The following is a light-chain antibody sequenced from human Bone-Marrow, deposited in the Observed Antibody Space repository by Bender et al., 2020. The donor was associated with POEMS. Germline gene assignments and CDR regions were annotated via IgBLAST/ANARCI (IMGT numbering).Light chain of an antibody. V-gene: IGLV1-40*01. CDR3: SSYTTSSTVA. CDR2: GYN. Sequence: QSVLTQPPSVSGAPGQRVTISCTGSSSNTGSGYDINWYQHLPGTAPKLLIYGYNNRPSGVPDRFSGSKSGTSASLAITGLQAEDEGDYYCSSYTTSSTVAFGGGTKVTVL. J-gene: IGLJ2*01. CDR1: SSNTGSGYD.